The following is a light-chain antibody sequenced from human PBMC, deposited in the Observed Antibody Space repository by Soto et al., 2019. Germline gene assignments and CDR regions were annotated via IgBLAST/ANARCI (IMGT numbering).Light chain of an antibody. V-gene: IGKV3-20*01. CDR2: DAS. Sequence: EVVLTQSPVTVSLSPGERATLSCRASQFVASNSLAWYQQKPGQAPRVVIYDASNRATGIPDRFSGSGSGTDFTLTISRLEPEDFAVYYCQQYSSSPRTFGQGTKLEIK. CDR1: QFVASNS. J-gene: IGKJ2*01. CDR3: QQYSSSPRT.